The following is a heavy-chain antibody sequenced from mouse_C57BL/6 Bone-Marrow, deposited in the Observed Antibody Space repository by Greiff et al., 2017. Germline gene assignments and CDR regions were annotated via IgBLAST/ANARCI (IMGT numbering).Heavy chain of an antibody. D-gene: IGHD1-1*01. V-gene: IGHV1-53*01. J-gene: IGHJ1*03. CDR3: ARGGIYYYGSSLWYFDV. CDR1: GYTFTSYW. Sequence: QVQLQQPGTELVKPGASVKLSCKASGYTFTSYWMHWVKQRPGQGLEWIGNINPSNGGTNYNEKFKSKATMTVDNSSSTAYMQLSSLTSEDSAVYYCARGGIYYYGSSLWYFDVGGTGTTVTVSS. CDR2: INPSNGGT.